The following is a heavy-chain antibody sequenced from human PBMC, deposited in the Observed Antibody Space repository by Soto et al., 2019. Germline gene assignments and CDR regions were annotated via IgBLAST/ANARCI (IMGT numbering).Heavy chain of an antibody. Sequence: GESLKISCKGSGYSFTSYWIGWVRQMPGKGLEWMGIIYPGDSDTRYSPSFQGQVTISADKSISTAYLQWSSLKASDTAMYYCARRYDFWSGDSGGYGMDVWGQGTTVTVSS. D-gene: IGHD3-3*01. CDR3: ARRYDFWSGDSGGYGMDV. V-gene: IGHV5-51*01. J-gene: IGHJ6*02. CDR2: IYPGDSDT. CDR1: GYSFTSYW.